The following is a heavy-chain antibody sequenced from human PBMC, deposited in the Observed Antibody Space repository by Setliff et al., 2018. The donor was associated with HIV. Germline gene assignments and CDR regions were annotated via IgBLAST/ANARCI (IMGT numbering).Heavy chain of an antibody. Sequence: PSETLSLTCTVSGGSVSSTTYFWGWIRQAPGKGLQWIGSLYYSGSTYYNPSLKSRVTMSVDTSKNQFSLKLSSVTAADTAVYYCAREGARHYGSGRYHSWFDPWGQGTQVTVSS. J-gene: IGHJ5*02. CDR2: LYYSGST. V-gene: IGHV4-39*07. D-gene: IGHD3-10*01. CDR1: GGSVSSTTYF. CDR3: AREGARHYGSGRYHSWFDP.